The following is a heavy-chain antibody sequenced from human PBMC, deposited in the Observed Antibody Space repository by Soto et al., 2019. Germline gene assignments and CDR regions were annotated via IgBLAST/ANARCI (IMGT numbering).Heavy chain of an antibody. CDR1: GGTFSSHD. D-gene: IGHD1-26*01. J-gene: IGHJ5*01. Sequence: ASVKVSCKASGGTFSSHDISWVRQAPGQGLEWMGGIIPIFGTANYAQKFQGRVTITADESTSTAYMELSSLKSEDTAVYYCARESWSGSYFDWFDFSYPGTLVTV. CDR3: ARESWSGSYFDWFDF. V-gene: IGHV1-69*13. CDR2: IIPIFGTA.